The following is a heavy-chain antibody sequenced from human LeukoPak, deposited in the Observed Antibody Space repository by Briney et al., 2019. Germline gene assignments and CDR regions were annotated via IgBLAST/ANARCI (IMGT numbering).Heavy chain of an antibody. V-gene: IGHV3-21*01. CDR1: GFTFSSYS. Sequence: GGSLRLSCAASGFTFSSYSMNWVRQAPGKGLEWVSSISSSSSYIYYADSVKGRFTISRDNAKNSLYLQMNSLRAEDTAVYYCARDLWDSWQQRGGVFDYWGQGTLVTVSS. J-gene: IGHJ4*02. CDR3: ARDLWDSWQQRGGVFDY. D-gene: IGHD6-13*01. CDR2: ISSSSSYI.